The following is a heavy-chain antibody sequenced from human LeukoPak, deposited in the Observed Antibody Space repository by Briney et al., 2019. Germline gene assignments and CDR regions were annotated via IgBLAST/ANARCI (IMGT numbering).Heavy chain of an antibody. CDR3: ARDQGWKWEPWGYMDV. Sequence: ASVKVSCKASGGTFSSYAISWVRQAPGQGLEWMGWISAYNGNTNYAQKLQGRVTMTTDTSTSTAYMELRSLRSDDTAVYYCARDQGWKWEPWGYMDVWGKGTTVTVSS. CDR2: ISAYNGNT. CDR1: GGTFSSYA. V-gene: IGHV1-18*01. D-gene: IGHD1-26*01. J-gene: IGHJ6*03.